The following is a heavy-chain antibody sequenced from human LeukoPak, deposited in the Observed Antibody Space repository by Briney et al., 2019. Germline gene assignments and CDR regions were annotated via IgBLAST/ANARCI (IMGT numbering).Heavy chain of an antibody. CDR3: AREPSGQGLGYDY. D-gene: IGHD6-25*01. Sequence: ASVKVSCKASGCTFTGYYMHWVRQAPGQGLEWMGWIYPNSGGTNYAQKFQGRVTMTRDTSISTAYMELSSLRSDAAAACYSAREPSGQGLGYDYWGQGTLVTVSS. V-gene: IGHV1-2*02. J-gene: IGHJ4*02. CDR1: GCTFTGYY. CDR2: IYPNSGGT.